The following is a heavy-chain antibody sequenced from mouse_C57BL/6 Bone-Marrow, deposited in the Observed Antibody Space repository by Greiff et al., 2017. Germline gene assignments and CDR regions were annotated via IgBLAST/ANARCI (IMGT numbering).Heavy chain of an antibody. CDR3: ARQGRYYFDY. CDR2: ISSGSSYT. J-gene: IGHJ2*01. Sequence: EVQLQQSGGDLVKPGGSLKLSCAASGFTFSSYGMSWVRQTPDKRLEWVATISSGSSYTYYPDSVKGRFTISRDNAKNTLYLQMSSLKSEDTAMYYCARQGRYYFDYWGQGTTLTVSS. V-gene: IGHV5-6*01. CDR1: GFTFSSYG.